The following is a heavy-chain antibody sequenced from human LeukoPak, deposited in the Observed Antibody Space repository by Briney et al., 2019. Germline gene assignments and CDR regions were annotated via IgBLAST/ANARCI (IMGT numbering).Heavy chain of an antibody. D-gene: IGHD3-10*01. CDR1: GSTFSSYA. V-gene: IGHV3-23*01. CDR2: ISGSGGST. Sequence: TGGSLRLSCAASGSTFSSYAMNWVRQAPGKGLEWVSVISGSGGSTYYADSVKGRFTISRDNSKTTVYLQMNSLRAEDTAVYYCAKGREMFRGVTPWYFDYWGQGTLVTVSS. CDR3: AKGREMFRGVTPWYFDY. J-gene: IGHJ4*02.